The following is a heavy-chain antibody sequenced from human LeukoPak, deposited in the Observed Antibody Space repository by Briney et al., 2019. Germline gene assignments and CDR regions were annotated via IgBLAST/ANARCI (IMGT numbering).Heavy chain of an antibody. D-gene: IGHD2-21*02. V-gene: IGHV3-7*01. J-gene: IGHJ6*03. CDR3: ARDSAYCGGDCYSLPEYMDA. CDR2: IQPDGSEQ. CDR1: GFTFSKNC. Sequence: GGSLRLSCAASGFTFSKNCMSWVRQAPGKGLEWVGNIQPDGSEQYPVDSVKGRFTISRDNARNSLFLQMNSLRAEDTAVYYCARDSAYCGGDCYSLPEYMDAWGKGTTVTVSS.